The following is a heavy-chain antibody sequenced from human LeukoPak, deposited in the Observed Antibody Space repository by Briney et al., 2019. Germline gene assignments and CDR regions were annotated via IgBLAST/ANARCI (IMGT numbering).Heavy chain of an antibody. CDR3: AKDLIVGATGS. D-gene: IGHD1-26*01. CDR1: GFTFDDYA. Sequence: GGSLRLSCAASGFTFDDYAMHWVRHAPGKGLEWVSGISWNSGSIGYADSVKGRFTISRDNAKNSLYLQMNSLRAEDTALYYCAKDLIVGATGSWGQGTLVTVSS. CDR2: ISWNSGSI. V-gene: IGHV3-9*01. J-gene: IGHJ4*02.